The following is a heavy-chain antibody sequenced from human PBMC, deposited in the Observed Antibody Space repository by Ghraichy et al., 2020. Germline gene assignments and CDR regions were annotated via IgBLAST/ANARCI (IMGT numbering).Heavy chain of an antibody. CDR1: GGSVSSGSYY. CDR3: ARGGDYVALRFFYCYFDL. CDR2: IYYSGST. Sequence: SETLSLTCTVSGGSVSSGSYYWSWIRQPPGKGLEWIGYIYYSGSTNYNPSLKSRVTISVDTSKNQFSLKLSSVTAADTAVYYCARGGDYVALRFFYCYFDLWGRGTLVTVSS. V-gene: IGHV4-61*01. D-gene: IGHD4-17*01. J-gene: IGHJ2*01.